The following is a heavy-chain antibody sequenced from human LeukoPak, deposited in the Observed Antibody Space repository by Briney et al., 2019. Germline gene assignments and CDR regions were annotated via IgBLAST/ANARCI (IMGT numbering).Heavy chain of an antibody. CDR3: VKDLYRGDTSSWYYFDY. CDR1: GFIISNYA. V-gene: IGHV3-64D*06. CDR2: NSANGGST. D-gene: IGHD6-13*01. Sequence: GGSLRLSCSASGFIISNYAMHWVRQAPGKGLEYVSANSANGGSTYYADSVKGRFTISRDNSKNTLYLQMSSLRAEDTAIYHCVKDLYRGDTSSWYYFDYWGQGTLVTVPS. J-gene: IGHJ4*02.